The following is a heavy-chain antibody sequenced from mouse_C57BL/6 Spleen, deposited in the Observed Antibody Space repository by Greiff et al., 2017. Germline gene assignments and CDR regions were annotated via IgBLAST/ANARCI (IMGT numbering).Heavy chain of an antibody. CDR3: ARSGTAQAKYYYAMDY. CDR2: IYPGDGDT. D-gene: IGHD3-2*02. CDR1: GYAFSSYW. Sequence: VQLQQSGAELVKPGASVKISCKASGYAFSSYWMNWVKQRPGKGLEWIGQIYPGDGDTNYNGKFKGKATLTADKSSSTAYMQLRSLTSEDSSVYFCARSGTAQAKYYYAMDYWGQGTPVTVSA. V-gene: IGHV1-80*01. J-gene: IGHJ4*01.